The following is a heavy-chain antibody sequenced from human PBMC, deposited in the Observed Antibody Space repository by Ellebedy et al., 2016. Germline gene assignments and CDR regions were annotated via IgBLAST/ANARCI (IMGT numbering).Heavy chain of an antibody. D-gene: IGHD2-2*02. CDR1: GGSVTSASYY. CDR3: ARQSLYCSSTSCYNGLDYYYYMDV. V-gene: IGHV4-61*01. Sequence: SETLSLXCTVSGGSVTSASYYWSWIRQPPGRGLEWIGYIYYIGTTNYNPSLKSRVIISEDTSKNQLSLKLSSVTAADTAVYYCARQSLYCSSTSCYNGLDYYYYMDVWGIGTTVTVSS. J-gene: IGHJ6*03. CDR2: IYYIGTT.